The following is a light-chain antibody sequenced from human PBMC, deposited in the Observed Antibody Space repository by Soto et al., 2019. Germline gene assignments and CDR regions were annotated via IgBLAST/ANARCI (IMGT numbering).Light chain of an antibody. CDR3: QSYDRSLSGSV. Sequence: QSVLTQPPSVSGAPGQRVTISCTGSSSNIGADYDVHWYQQLPGAAPKLLIRANTHRPSGVPDRFSASKSGTSASLAITGLQADDEADYYCQSYDRSLSGSVFGGGTKLTVL. CDR1: SSNIGADYD. V-gene: IGLV1-40*01. J-gene: IGLJ3*02. CDR2: ANT.